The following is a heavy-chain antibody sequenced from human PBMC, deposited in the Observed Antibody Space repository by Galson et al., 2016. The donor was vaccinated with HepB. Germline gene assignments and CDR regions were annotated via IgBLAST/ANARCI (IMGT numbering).Heavy chain of an antibody. CDR3: AAGSPWVVDH. V-gene: IGHV3-9*01. D-gene: IGHD2-21*01. CDR1: GFIFDDNA. CDR2: ISWNGGTI. Sequence: SLRLSCAASGFIFDDNAMHWVRQAPGRGLEWVSTISWNGGTINYAGSVKGRFIISRDNAKNTLYLQMNSLRAEDTSLYYCAAGSPWVVDHWGQGALVTVSS. J-gene: IGHJ4*02.